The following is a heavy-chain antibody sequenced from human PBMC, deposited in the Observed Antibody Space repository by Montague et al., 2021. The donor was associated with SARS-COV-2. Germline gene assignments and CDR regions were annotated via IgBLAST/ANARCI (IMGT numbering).Heavy chain of an antibody. V-gene: IGHV4-4*02. CDR2: IYYSGST. CDR3: ARDGSLRFEILIGPRHYYDGMDV. CDR1: GDSISTDNW. D-gene: IGHD3-16*01. Sequence: SETLSLTCVVSGDSISTDNWWTWVRLPPGKGLEWIGSIYYSGSTYYNPSLKSRVTISVDTSKHQFSLKLSSVTAADTTVYYCARDGSLRFEILIGPRHYYDGMDVWGQGTTVTVSS. J-gene: IGHJ6*02.